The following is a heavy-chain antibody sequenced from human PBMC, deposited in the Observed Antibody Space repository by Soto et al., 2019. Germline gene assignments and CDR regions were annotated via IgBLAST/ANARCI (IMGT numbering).Heavy chain of an antibody. CDR2: ISGSGGST. D-gene: IGHD2-15*01. J-gene: IGHJ4*02. CDR1: GFTFSSYA. CDR3: AKDQYCSGGSCSNIFDY. Sequence: GGSLRLSCAASGFTFSSYAMSWVRQAPGKGLEWVSAISGSGGSTYYADSVKGRFTISRDNSKNTLYLQMNSLRAEDTAVYYCAKDQYCSGGSCSNIFDYWGQGTLVTVSS. V-gene: IGHV3-23*01.